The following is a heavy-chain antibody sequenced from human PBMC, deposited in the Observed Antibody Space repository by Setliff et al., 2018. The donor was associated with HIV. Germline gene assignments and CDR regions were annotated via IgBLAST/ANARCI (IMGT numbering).Heavy chain of an antibody. D-gene: IGHD3-9*01. CDR2: VHYTGSS. V-gene: IGHV4-39*02. J-gene: IGHJ6*03. CDR1: GVAISGSTYY. CDR3: AMTLRLFDWGYMDV. Sequence: SETLSLTCAATGVAISGSTYYWAWIRQSPGRGLQWIGSVHYTGSSYRNPSLKSRLTISIDTSRNHFSLNLTTVTAADTAVYYCAMTLRLFDWGYMDVWGKGTTGTVSS.